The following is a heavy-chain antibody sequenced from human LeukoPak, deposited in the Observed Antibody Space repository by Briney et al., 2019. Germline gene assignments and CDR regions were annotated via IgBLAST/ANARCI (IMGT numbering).Heavy chain of an antibody. V-gene: IGHV1-2*02. CDR1: GYTFTGYY. CDR3: ARVMYSSSWVDY. D-gene: IGHD6-13*01. J-gene: IGHJ4*02. CDR2: INPNSGGT. Sequence: ASVKVSCKASGYTFTGYYMHWVRQAPGQGLEWMGWINPNSGGTNYAQKFQGRVTMTRDTSISTAYMELSRLRSDDTAVYYCARVMYSSSWVDYWGQGTLVTASS.